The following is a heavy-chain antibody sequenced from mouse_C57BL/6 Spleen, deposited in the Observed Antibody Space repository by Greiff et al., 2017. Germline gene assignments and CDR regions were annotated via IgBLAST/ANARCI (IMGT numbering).Heavy chain of an antibody. D-gene: IGHD2-4*01. CDR1: GYAFSSYW. CDR2: IYPGDGDT. CDR3: ARSYEYDYDDYAMDY. Sequence: VQLQQSGAELVKPGASVKISCKASGYAFSSYWMNWVKQRPGKGLEWIGQIYPGDGDTNYNGKFKGKATLTADKSSSTAYMQLSSLTSEDSAVYVCARSYEYDYDDYAMDYWGQGTSVTVSS. J-gene: IGHJ4*01. V-gene: IGHV1-80*01.